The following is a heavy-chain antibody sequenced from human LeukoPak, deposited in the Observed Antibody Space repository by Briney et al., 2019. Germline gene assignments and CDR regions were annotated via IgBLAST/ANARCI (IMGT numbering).Heavy chain of an antibody. J-gene: IGHJ6*02. D-gene: IGHD1-26*01. CDR2: ISYDGSNK. V-gene: IGHV3-30-3*02. Sequence: GGSLRLSCAASGFTFSSSAMHWVRQAPDKGLEWVAVISYDGSNKYYADSVKGRFTISRDNSKNTLYLQMNSLRAEDTAVYYCAKNGWEDYYYYGMDVWGQGTTVTVSS. CDR1: GFTFSSSA. CDR3: AKNGWEDYYYYGMDV.